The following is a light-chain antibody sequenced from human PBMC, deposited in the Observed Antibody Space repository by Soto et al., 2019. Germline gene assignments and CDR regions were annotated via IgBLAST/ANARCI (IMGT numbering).Light chain of an antibody. V-gene: IGKV3-20*01. CDR1: QSVSSTF. CDR3: QQFDSSVT. Sequence: EIVLTQSPGSLSLSPGERATLSCRASQSVSSTFFAWYQQRPGQAPRLLMYGASSKATGIPEKFSGSGSGTDFNLTSSILEHEDLPVYYYQQFDSSVTFGQGTKVEIK. CDR2: GAS. J-gene: IGKJ1*01.